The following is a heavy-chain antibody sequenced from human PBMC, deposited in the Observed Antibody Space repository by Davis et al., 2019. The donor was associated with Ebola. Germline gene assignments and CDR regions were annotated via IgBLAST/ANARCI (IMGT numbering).Heavy chain of an antibody. J-gene: IGHJ3*02. Sequence: SETLSLTCTVSGGFVRSGSYYWNWIRQPPGKGLEWIGYIYYSGTTNYNPSLKSRVAISVDTSKNQFSLKLSSVTAADTAVYYCARAGIAAAGPRNAFDIWGQGTMVTVSS. D-gene: IGHD6-13*01. CDR3: ARAGIAAAGPRNAFDI. CDR2: IYYSGTT. V-gene: IGHV4-61*01. CDR1: GGFVRSGSYY.